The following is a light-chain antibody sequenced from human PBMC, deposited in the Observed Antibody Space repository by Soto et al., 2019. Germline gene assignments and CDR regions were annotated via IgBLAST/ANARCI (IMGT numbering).Light chain of an antibody. Sequence: EIVLTQSPGTLSLSPGERATLSCRASQSFSSNYLAWYQQKPGQAPRLLIYGTSSRATGIPDRFSGSGSGTDFTLTISRLEPEECAVYYCQQYGSSRTFGQGTKVEIK. V-gene: IGKV3-20*01. CDR1: QSFSSNY. J-gene: IGKJ1*01. CDR3: QQYGSSRT. CDR2: GTS.